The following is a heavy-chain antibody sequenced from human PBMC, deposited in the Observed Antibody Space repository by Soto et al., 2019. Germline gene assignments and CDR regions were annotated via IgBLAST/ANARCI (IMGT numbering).Heavy chain of an antibody. CDR1: GGSFSGYY. CDR3: ATGITGTTGWFDP. J-gene: IGHJ5*02. CDR2: INHSGST. D-gene: IGHD1-7*01. Sequence: QVQLQQWGAGLLKPSETLSLTCAVYGGSFSGYYWSWIRQPPGKGLEWIGEINHSGSTNYNPSLKSRVTISVDTSQNQFSLKLSSVTAADTAVYYCATGITGTTGWFDPWGQGTLVTVSS. V-gene: IGHV4-34*01.